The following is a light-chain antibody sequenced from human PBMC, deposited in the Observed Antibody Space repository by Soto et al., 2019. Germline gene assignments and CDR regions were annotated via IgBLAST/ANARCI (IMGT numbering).Light chain of an antibody. V-gene: IGKV1-39*01. J-gene: IGKJ1*01. CDR3: QQSYSSWT. CDR1: QSISTY. CDR2: AAS. Sequence: DIQMTQSPSSLSASVGDRVTITCRASQSISTYLNWYQFKPGKAPKLLMYAASSLQSGVPSRFSGSGSGTDFTLTISSLQPEDFATYYCQQSYSSWTFGQGTKVDIK.